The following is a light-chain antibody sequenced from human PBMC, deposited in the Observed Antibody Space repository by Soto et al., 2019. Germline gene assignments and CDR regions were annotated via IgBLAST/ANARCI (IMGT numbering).Light chain of an antibody. CDR2: WAS. V-gene: IGKV4-1*01. CDR3: QQYYSTPPT. CDR1: ESVLYSSNNKNY. Sequence: DIVMTPSPASLALSLGYRSTINSSSSESVLYSSNNKNYLAWYQQKPGQPPKLLIYWASTRESGVPDRFSGSGSGTDFTLTISSLQAEDVAVYYCQQYYSTPPTFGGGTKVDIK. J-gene: IGKJ4*01.